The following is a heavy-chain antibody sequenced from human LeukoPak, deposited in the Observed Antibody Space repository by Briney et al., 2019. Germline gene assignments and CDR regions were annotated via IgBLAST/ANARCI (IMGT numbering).Heavy chain of an antibody. J-gene: IGHJ3*02. Sequence: PSETLSLTCTVSGGSIGSSSYYWGWIRQPPGKGLEWIGNIYYSGNTYYNPSLKSRVTISADTSRNQFSLELRSVTAADTAVYYCARGPRNYYGSGSYPGKRPAAFDIWGQGTMVTVSS. V-gene: IGHV4-39*01. CDR2: IYYSGNT. CDR1: GGSIGSSSYY. D-gene: IGHD3-10*01. CDR3: ARGPRNYYGSGSYPGKRPAAFDI.